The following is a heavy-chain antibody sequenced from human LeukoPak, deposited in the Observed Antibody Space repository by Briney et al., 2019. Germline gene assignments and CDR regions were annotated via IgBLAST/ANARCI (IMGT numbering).Heavy chain of an antibody. Sequence: GGSQRLSCAASGFTFSSYAMSWVRQAPGKGLEWVSAISGSGGSTYYADSVKGRFTISRDNSKNTLYLQMNSLSAEDAAVYFCAKGSAAGRPYYFDYWGQGTLVTVSS. CDR2: ISGSGGST. V-gene: IGHV3-23*01. J-gene: IGHJ4*02. D-gene: IGHD6-25*01. CDR3: AKGSAAGRPYYFDY. CDR1: GFTFSSYA.